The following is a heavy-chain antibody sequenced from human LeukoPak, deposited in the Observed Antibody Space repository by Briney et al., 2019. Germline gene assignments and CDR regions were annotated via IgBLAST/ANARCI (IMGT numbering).Heavy chain of an antibody. CDR1: GGSINIGGYY. J-gene: IGHJ6*02. CDR2: IYYSRST. CDR3: AIDFAAAGWGYYYYGMDV. D-gene: IGHD6-13*01. V-gene: IGHV4-31*02. Sequence: KPSQTLSLTCTVSGGSINIGGYYWSWIRQHPGKGLEWIGYIYYSRSTYYNPSLKSRVTITVDTSKNQFYLKLSSETAADTAVYYCAIDFAAAGWGYYYYGMDVWGQGTTVTVSS.